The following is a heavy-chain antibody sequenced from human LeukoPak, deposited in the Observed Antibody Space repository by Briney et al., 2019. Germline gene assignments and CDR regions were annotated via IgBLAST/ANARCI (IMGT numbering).Heavy chain of an antibody. Sequence: KTSETLSLTCTVSGGSISSYYWSWIRQPPGKGLEWIGYIYYSGSTNYNPSLKSRVTISVDTSKKQFSLKLSSVTAADTAVYYCARSGYCSGGSCYLDYWGQGTLDTVSS. CDR1: GGSISSYY. CDR2: IYYSGST. J-gene: IGHJ4*02. CDR3: ARSGYCSGGSCYLDY. D-gene: IGHD2-15*01. V-gene: IGHV4-59*08.